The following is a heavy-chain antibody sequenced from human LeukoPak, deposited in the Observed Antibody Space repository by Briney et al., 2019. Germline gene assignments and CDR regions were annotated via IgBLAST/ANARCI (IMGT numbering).Heavy chain of an antibody. CDR1: GGSISSYY. V-gene: IGHV4-4*09. CDR3: ARASSGYYSNWFDP. D-gene: IGHD3-22*01. CDR2: IYTSGST. J-gene: IGHJ5*02. Sequence: SETLSLTCTVSGGSISSYYWSWIRHPPGKGLEWIGYIYTSGSTNYNPSLKSRVTISVDTSKNQFSLKLSSVTAADTAVYYCARASSGYYSNWFDPWGQGTLVTVSS.